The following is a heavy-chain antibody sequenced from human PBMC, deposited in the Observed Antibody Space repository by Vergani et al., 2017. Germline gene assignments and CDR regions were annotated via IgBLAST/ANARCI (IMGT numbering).Heavy chain of an antibody. Sequence: QVQLVQSGAEVKKPGSSVKVSCKASGGTFSSYAISWVRQAPGQGLEWMGGIIPIFGTANYAQKFQGRVTITADESTSTVYMELRSLRSDDTAIYYCALYGVKPNSNWFDPWGQGTLVSVSS. CDR1: GGTFSSYA. D-gene: IGHD1-14*01. J-gene: IGHJ5*02. CDR3: ALYGVKPNSNWFDP. V-gene: IGHV1-69*01. CDR2: IIPIFGTA.